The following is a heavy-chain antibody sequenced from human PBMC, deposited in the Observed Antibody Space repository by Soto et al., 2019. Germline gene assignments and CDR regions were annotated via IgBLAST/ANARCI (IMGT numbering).Heavy chain of an antibody. Sequence: GESLKISCKGSGYSFTSYWISWVRQMPGKGLEWMGRIDHSGSTNYNPSLKSRVTISVDTSKNQFSLQLSSVTAEDTAGYYCARASIVVTDYWGKGCLVAVSS. CDR3: ARASIVVTDY. CDR2: IDHSGST. D-gene: IGHD3-22*01. V-gene: IGHV5-10-1*01. CDR1: GYSFTSYW. J-gene: IGHJ4*02.